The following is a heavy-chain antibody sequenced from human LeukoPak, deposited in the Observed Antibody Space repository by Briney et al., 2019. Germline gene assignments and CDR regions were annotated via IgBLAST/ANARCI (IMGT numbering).Heavy chain of an antibody. J-gene: IGHJ4*02. V-gene: IGHV3-30*02. Sequence: GGSLRLSCTVSGFTFSNFGFHWVRQAPGKGLEWVAFIGNDGPYYHYADSVRGRFTISRDNSKNTVYLQMNSLRAEDTAVYYCAKTMGAIDHDYWGQGTLVTVSS. CDR3: AKTMGAIDHDY. CDR2: IGNDGPYY. CDR1: GFTFSNFG. D-gene: IGHD1-26*01.